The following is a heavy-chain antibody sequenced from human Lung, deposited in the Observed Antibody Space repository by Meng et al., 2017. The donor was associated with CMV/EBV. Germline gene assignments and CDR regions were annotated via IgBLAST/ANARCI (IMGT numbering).Heavy chain of an antibody. D-gene: IGHD3-3*01. CDR2: IHHSGNT. J-gene: IGHJ5*02. Sequence: SETLSLTXAVSGGSISTNNWWSWVRQFPGKGLEWIGEIHHSGNTNYNPSLKSRVTISVDKSENQFSLKVNSVTAADTAVYYCARDRGNYYDFWSGLFDPWGKGTLVTVSS. V-gene: IGHV4-4*02. CDR1: GGSISTNNW. CDR3: ARDRGNYYDFWSGLFDP.